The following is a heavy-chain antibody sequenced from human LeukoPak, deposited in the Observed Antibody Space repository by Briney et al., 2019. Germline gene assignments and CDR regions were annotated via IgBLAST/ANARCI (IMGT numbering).Heavy chain of an antibody. J-gene: IGHJ6*02. CDR1: GFTFTTYG. V-gene: IGHV3-7*05. CDR2: IKQDGSET. CDR3: ARRYQLAMDV. Sequence: PGGSLRLSCAASGFTFTTYGMNWVRQAPGKGLEWVANIKQDGSETHYVDSVKGRFTISRDNAKNSLYLQMNSLRAEDTAVYYCARRYQLAMDVWGQGTTVT. D-gene: IGHD2-2*01.